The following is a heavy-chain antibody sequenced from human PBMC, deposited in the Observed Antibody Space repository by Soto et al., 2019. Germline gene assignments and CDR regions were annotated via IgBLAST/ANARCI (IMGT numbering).Heavy chain of an antibody. CDR1: GGSITTGGYY. Sequence: SETLSLTCTVSGGSITTGGYYWSWIRQLPGKGLEWIGLRYYSESTYYNPSLKSRVSISLDTSKNQFSLKLSFVTAADTAMYYCARTKCSGGSCYSWSLDYWGQGTPVTVSS. D-gene: IGHD2-15*01. CDR2: RYYSEST. CDR3: ARTKCSGGSCYSWSLDY. V-gene: IGHV4-31*03. J-gene: IGHJ4*02.